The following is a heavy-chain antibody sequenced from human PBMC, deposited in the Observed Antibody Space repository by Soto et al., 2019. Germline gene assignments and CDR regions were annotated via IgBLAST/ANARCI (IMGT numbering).Heavy chain of an antibody. CDR2: INNVGTST. Sequence: PGGSLRLSCATSGFTFSGYWMHWVRQNSRDGLVWVSRINNVGTSTLYADSVQGRFTISRDNANDTLFLQMKDLRVDDTAIYYCVRGARPNCGGDCHNLGIGGQGTKVTVSS. D-gene: IGHD2-21*02. CDR3: VRGARPNCGGDCHNLGI. V-gene: IGHV3-74*01. CDR1: GFTFSGYW. J-gene: IGHJ3*01.